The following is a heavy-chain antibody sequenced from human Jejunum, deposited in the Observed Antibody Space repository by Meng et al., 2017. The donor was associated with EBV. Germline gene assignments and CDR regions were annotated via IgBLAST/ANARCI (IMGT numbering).Heavy chain of an antibody. CDR2: VSDYGST. J-gene: IGHJ4*02. CDR1: GGSVSSGSYY. V-gene: IGHV4-61*01. Sequence: GQLQESGPGVVQPSETRSVPCAVSGGSVSSGSYYWSWIRQPPGKGLEWIGFVSDYGSTRYNSSLKSRITISADTSKNQFSLKLTSVTPADTAIYYCARDFSSGYFAYWGQGTLVTVSS. D-gene: IGHD3-22*01. CDR3: ARDFSSGYFAY.